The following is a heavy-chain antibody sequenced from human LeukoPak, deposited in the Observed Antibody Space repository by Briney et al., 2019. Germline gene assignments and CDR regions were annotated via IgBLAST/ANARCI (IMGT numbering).Heavy chain of an antibody. V-gene: IGHV1-46*01. CDR2: INPTGGST. CDR3: ARGLTFGGVTNDAFDI. CDR1: GGTFSSYA. D-gene: IGHD3-16*01. Sequence: GASVKVSCKASGGTFSSYAISWVRQAPGQGLEWMGIINPTGGSTSYAQKFQGRVTMTRDTSTSTVYMELSSLRSEDTAVYYCARGLTFGGVTNDAFDIWGQGTMVTVSS. J-gene: IGHJ3*02.